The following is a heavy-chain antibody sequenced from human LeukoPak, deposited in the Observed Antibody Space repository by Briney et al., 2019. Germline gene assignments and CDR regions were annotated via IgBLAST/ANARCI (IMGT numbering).Heavy chain of an antibody. CDR1: GYTLTSYG. V-gene: IGHV1-18*01. CDR2: ISAYNGNT. CDR3: ARGGYSSGWYLYYYYYGMDV. D-gene: IGHD6-19*01. J-gene: IGHJ6*02. Sequence: ASVKVSCKASGYTLTSYGISWVRQAPGQGLEWMGWISAYNGNTNYAQKLQGRVTMTTDTSTSTAYMELRSLRSDDTAVYYCARGGYSSGWYLYYYYYGMDVWGQGTTVTVSS.